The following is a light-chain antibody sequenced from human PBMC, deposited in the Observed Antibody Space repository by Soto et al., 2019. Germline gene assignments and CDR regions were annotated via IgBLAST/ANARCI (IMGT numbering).Light chain of an antibody. CDR1: QSITRY. V-gene: IGKV1-39*01. J-gene: IGKJ4*01. CDR2: AAS. CDR3: QHTHSVPLT. Sequence: DIHMTQSPSSLSASLGDRVTITCRATQSITRYLNWYQLRPGKAPKLLIYAASSLQSGVPSRFSGGGSGTYFTLTISSLQPEDFATYYCQHTHSVPLTFGGGTKVEIK.